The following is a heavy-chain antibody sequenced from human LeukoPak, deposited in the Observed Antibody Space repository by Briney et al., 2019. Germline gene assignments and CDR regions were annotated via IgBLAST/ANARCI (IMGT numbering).Heavy chain of an antibody. CDR1: GFTFRSYG. Sequence: GGSLRLSCAASGFTFRSYGMHWVRQAPGKGLEWVAFIRYDGNNKYYADSVKGRFTIFRDNSRNTLYLQMNSLRTEDTAVYYCAKDPTHYRVWDYYETIGLSYWGQGTLVTVSS. CDR2: IRYDGNNK. J-gene: IGHJ4*02. V-gene: IGHV3-30*02. D-gene: IGHD3-22*01. CDR3: AKDPTHYRVWDYYETIGLSY.